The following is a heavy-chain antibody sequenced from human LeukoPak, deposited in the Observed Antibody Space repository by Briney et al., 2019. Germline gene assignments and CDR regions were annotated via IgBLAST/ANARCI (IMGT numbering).Heavy chain of an antibody. CDR1: GGSIGSNY. V-gene: IGHV4-59*08. D-gene: IGHD6-19*01. CDR2: IYYTGGT. J-gene: IGHJ4*02. Sequence: SETLSLTCTVSGGSIGSNYWTWVRQPPGKGLEYIGYIYYTGGTNYNPSLKSRVTISVDTSKNQFSLRLSSVTAADTAVYFCAKYGNSGWVIDNWGQGTLVTVSS. CDR3: AKYGNSGWVIDN.